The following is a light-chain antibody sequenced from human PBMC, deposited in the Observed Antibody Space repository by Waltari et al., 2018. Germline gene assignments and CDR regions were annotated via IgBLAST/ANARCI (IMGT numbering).Light chain of an antibody. V-gene: IGLV1-47*01. CDR3: ASWDFRLTVWV. J-gene: IGLJ3*02. CDR2: RDN. Sequence: QSVLTQPPSASGTPGQKVTITCSGGRSNVGSNYLTWYQHFPGSAPKLLFYRDNQRHSGVPARFSVSKSGTSASLSISDLRPEDEADYYCASWDFRLTVWVFGGGSRLTVL. CDR1: RSNVGSNY.